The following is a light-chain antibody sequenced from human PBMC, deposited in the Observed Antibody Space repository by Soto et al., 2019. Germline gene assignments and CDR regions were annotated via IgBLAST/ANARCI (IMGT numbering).Light chain of an antibody. CDR2: GNS. CDR3: QSHDSSLSGSV. Sequence: QSVLTQPPSMSGAPGQRVTISCTGSSSNIGAGYDVHWYQQLPGTAPKLLIYGNSNRPSGVPDRFSGSKSGTSASLAITGLQAEDEADYYCQSHDSSLSGSVFGTGTELTVL. CDR1: SSNIGAGYD. V-gene: IGLV1-40*01. J-gene: IGLJ1*01.